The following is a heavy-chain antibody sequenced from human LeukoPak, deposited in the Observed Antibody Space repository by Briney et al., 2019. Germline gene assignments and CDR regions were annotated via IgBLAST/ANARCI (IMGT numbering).Heavy chain of an antibody. J-gene: IGHJ4*02. D-gene: IGHD5-24*01. CDR2: INHSGST. CDR3: ASRRDGYNPFDY. CDR1: GGSFSGYY. Sequence: SETLSLTCAVYGGSFSGYYWNWIRQPPGKGLEWIGEINHSGSTNYNPSLKSRVTISVDTSKNQFSLKLSSVTAADTAVYYCASRRDGYNPFDYWGQGTLVTVSS. V-gene: IGHV4-34*01.